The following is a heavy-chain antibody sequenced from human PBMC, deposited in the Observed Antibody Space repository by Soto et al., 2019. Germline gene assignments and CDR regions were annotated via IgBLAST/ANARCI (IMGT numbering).Heavy chain of an antibody. CDR1: GVSFSAYA. D-gene: IGHD2-8*01. CDR2: LVGNGGDR. Sequence: EVQLLESGGGLVQPGGSLRLSCAASGVSFSAYAMNWVRQAPGKGLQWVSGLVGNGGDRNYADSVRGRFTVSRDNSKNTLYLQMNNLRDEDTAVYYCAKDFIANNGVWEAFDMWGRGTEVTVSS. J-gene: IGHJ3*02. CDR3: AKDFIANNGVWEAFDM. V-gene: IGHV3-23*01.